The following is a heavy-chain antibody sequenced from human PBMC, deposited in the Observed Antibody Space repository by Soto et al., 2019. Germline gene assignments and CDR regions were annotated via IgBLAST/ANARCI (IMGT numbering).Heavy chain of an antibody. CDR2: ISSSSSTI. CDR3: ARDIVVVPAAADSDY. V-gene: IGHV3-48*01. D-gene: IGHD2-2*01. Sequence: GRSLRLSWAASGFTFSSHSMNRIRQAQGKGLEWVSYISSSSSTIYYADSVKGRFTISRDNAKISLYLQMNSLRAEDTAVYYCARDIVVVPAAADSDYWGQGTLVTVSS. CDR1: GFTFSSHS. J-gene: IGHJ4*02.